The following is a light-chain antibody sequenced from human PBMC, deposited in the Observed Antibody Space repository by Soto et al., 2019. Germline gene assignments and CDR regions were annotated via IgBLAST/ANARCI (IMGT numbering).Light chain of an antibody. CDR2: GAS. CDR1: QSVSSN. Sequence: EIVMTPSPATLSVSPGEGATLSCRASQSVSSNLAWYQRKPGQAPRLLIYGASVRATGIPARFSGSGSGTDFTLTISSLQPEDFATYYCLQDYSYPLTSGQGTKGDIK. J-gene: IGKJ1*01. CDR3: LQDYSYPLT. V-gene: IGKV3-15*01.